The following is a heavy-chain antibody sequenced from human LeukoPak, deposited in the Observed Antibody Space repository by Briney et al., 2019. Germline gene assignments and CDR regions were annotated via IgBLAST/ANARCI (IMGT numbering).Heavy chain of an antibody. Sequence: GGSLRLSCAASGFTFSSYWMIWVREAPGKGLEWVANIRQDGSEKYYVASVRCRFTISRDNAKNSLYLQMNSLRGEDTAVYYCARLADYDSSGYFDYWGQGTLVTVSS. CDR3: ARLADYDSSGYFDY. D-gene: IGHD3-22*01. CDR2: IRQDGSEK. CDR1: GFTFSSYW. V-gene: IGHV3-7*01. J-gene: IGHJ4*02.